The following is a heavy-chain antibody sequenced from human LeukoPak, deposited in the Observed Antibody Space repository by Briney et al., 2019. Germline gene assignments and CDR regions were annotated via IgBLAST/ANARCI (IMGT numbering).Heavy chain of an antibody. J-gene: IGHJ3*02. D-gene: IGHD3-3*01. Sequence: SETLSLTCTVSGGSISSSSYYWGWIRQPPGKGLEWIGSIYYSGSTYYNPSLKSRVTISVDTSKNQFSLKLSSVTAADTAVYYCARHGGRITIFGVVYDAFDIWGQETMVTVSS. CDR1: GGSISSSSYY. V-gene: IGHV4-39*01. CDR2: IYYSGST. CDR3: ARHGGRITIFGVVYDAFDI.